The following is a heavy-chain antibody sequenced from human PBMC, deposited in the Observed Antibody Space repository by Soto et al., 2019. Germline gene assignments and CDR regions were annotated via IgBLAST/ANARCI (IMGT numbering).Heavy chain of an antibody. CDR3: AKVMSGMGWYFDL. D-gene: IGHD6-13*01. V-gene: IGHV3-23*01. CDR2: NSGSGGST. Sequence: EVQLLESGGGLVQPGGSLRLSCAASGFAFSSYVMSWVRQAPGKGLEWVSGNSGSGGSTYYTDSVKGRFTISRDNSKNTLSLQMNSLRAEDTAVYYCAKVMSGMGWYFDLWGRGTLVTVSS. CDR1: GFAFSSYV. J-gene: IGHJ2*01.